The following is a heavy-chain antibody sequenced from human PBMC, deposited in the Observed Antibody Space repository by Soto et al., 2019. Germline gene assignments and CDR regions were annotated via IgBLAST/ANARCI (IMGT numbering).Heavy chain of an antibody. J-gene: IGHJ3*02. CDR3: ASSITIFGVVTLAGAFDI. Sequence: ASVKVSCKASGGTFSSYAISWVRQAPGQGLEWMGGIIPIFGTANYAQKFQGRVTITADESTSTAYMELSSLRSEDTAVYYCASSITIFGVVTLAGAFDIWGQGTMVTVSS. D-gene: IGHD3-3*01. CDR2: IIPIFGTA. V-gene: IGHV1-69*13. CDR1: GGTFSSYA.